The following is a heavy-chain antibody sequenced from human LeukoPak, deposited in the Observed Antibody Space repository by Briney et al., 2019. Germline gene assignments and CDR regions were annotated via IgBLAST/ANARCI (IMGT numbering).Heavy chain of an antibody. V-gene: IGHV3-74*01. J-gene: IGHJ4*02. CDR2: TNNDGSST. CDR1: GFTFSNYW. CDR3: TRSVFPYYFDC. Sequence: PGGSLRLSCVASGFTFSNYWIHWVRQAPGKGLVWVSRTNNDGSSTTYADFVKGRFTSSRDNAKNTLYLQMDSLRAEDTAVYYCTRSVFPYYFDCWGQGTQVTVSS. D-gene: IGHD3-10*02.